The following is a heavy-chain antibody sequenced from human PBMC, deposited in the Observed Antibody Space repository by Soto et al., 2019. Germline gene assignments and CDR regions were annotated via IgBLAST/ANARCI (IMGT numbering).Heavy chain of an antibody. J-gene: IGHJ4*02. D-gene: IGHD3-9*01. CDR2: VGGSGEYT. Sequence: GGSLRLSCAASGLTFSSYAMIWVRQAPGKGLEWVSGVGGSGEYTYYADSVKGRFAISRDNSKNTVYLQISSLRAEDTAVYYCAKVLTDYYYYFEYWGQGTLVTVSS. CDR1: GLTFSSYA. CDR3: AKVLTDYYYYFEY. V-gene: IGHV3-23*01.